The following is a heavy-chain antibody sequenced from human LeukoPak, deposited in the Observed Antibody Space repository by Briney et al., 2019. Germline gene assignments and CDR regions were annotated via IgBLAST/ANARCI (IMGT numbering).Heavy chain of an antibody. D-gene: IGHD3-16*01. Sequence: SETLSLTCTVSGGSISSYYWSWIRQPPGKGLEWIGYIYYSGSTNYNPSLKSRVTISVDTSKNQFSLKLSSVTAADTAVYYCARGGFFGMDVWGQGTTVTVSS. V-gene: IGHV4-59*08. CDR1: GGSISSYY. CDR3: ARGGFFGMDV. CDR2: IYYSGST. J-gene: IGHJ6*02.